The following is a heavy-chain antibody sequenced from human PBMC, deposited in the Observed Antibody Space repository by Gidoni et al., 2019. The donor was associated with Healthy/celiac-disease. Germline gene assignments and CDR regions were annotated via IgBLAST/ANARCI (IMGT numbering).Heavy chain of an antibody. D-gene: IGHD6-13*01. CDR1: GFTFSSYS. CDR2: ISSSSSYI. CDR3: ARDGFPASRSSWYIDY. Sequence: EVQLVESGGGLVKPGGSLRLSCAASGFTFSSYSMNWVRQAPGKGLEWVSSISSSSSYIYYADSVKGRFTISRDNAKNSLYLQMNSLRAEDTAVYYCARDGFPASRSSWYIDYWGQGTLVTVSS. J-gene: IGHJ4*02. V-gene: IGHV3-21*01.